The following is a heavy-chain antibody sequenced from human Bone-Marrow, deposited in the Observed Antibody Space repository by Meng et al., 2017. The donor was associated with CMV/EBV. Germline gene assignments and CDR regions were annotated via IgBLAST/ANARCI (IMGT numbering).Heavy chain of an antibody. V-gene: IGHV5-51*01. CDR1: GYSFTSYW. Sequence: GGSLRLSGQGSGYSFTSYWIGWVRQMPGKGLEWMGIIYPGDSDTRYSPSFQGQVTISADKSISTAYPQWSSLKPSDTAMYYCARHRDAYCGGDCYSGAFDIWGPGTMVTVSS. J-gene: IGHJ3*02. CDR3: ARHRDAYCGGDCYSGAFDI. CDR2: IYPGDSDT. D-gene: IGHD2-21*01.